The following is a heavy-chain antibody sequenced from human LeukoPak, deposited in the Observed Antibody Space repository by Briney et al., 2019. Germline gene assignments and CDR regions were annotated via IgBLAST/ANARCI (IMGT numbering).Heavy chain of an antibody. Sequence: GGSLRLSCAASGFTFSSYWMHWVRQARGKGLVWVSRISTDGFSTIYADSVKGRFTISRDNAKNTLYLQMSSLRAEDTAVYYCARGDSQGLYYFDYWGQGTLVTVSS. V-gene: IGHV3-74*01. D-gene: IGHD5-18*01. CDR1: GFTFSSYW. CDR3: ARGDSQGLYYFDY. J-gene: IGHJ4*02. CDR2: ISTDGFST.